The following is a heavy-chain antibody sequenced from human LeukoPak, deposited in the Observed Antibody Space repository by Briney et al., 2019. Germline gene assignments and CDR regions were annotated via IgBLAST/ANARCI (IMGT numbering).Heavy chain of an antibody. CDR3: ARGPVRGVANTNSGGYYYYYYGMDV. CDR2: IYTSGST. CDR1: GGSISSGGYY. D-gene: IGHD3-10*01. J-gene: IGHJ6*02. Sequence: SETLSLTCTVSGGSISSGGYYWSWIRQPAGKGLEWIGRIYTSGSTNYNPSLKSRVTMSVDTSKNQFSLKLSSVTAADTAVYYCARGPVRGVANTNSGGYYYYYYGMDVWGQGTTVTVSS. V-gene: IGHV4-61*02.